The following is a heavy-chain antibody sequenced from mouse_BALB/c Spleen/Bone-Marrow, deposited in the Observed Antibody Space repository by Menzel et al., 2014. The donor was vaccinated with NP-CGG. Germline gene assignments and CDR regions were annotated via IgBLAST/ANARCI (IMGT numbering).Heavy chain of an antibody. CDR3: AREARTGAWFTY. CDR2: INPSSGYT. Sequence: VQLQQSGAELARPGASVKMSCKASGYTFTSYTIQWVKQRPGQGLEWIGYINPSSGYTDYNQRFKDKTTLTADKSSITAYMQLTSLTSEDSAVYSCAREARTGAWFTYWGQGTLVTVSA. V-gene: IGHV1-4*02. CDR1: GYTFTSYT. D-gene: IGHD4-1*01. J-gene: IGHJ3*01.